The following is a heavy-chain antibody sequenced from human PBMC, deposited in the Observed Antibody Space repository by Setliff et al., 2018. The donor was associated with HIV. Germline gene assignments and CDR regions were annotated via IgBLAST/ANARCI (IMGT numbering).Heavy chain of an antibody. V-gene: IGHV1-18*01. CDR3: ARDESEYYYDSSGYYYYYMDV. CDR2: ISPSNGNT. Sequence: ASVKVSCKTSGYTFSDYGMSWVRQAPGQGLTWMAWISPSNGNTEYAEEFQGRVLVTTDTSTRTAYMELRNLRHDDTALYYCARDESEYYYDSSGYYYYYMDVWGKGTTVTVSS. D-gene: IGHD3-22*01. CDR1: GYTFSDYG. J-gene: IGHJ6*03.